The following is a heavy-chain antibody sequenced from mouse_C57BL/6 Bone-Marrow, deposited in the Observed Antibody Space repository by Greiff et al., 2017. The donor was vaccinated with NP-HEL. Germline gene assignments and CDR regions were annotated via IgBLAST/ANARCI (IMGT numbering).Heavy chain of an antibody. V-gene: IGHV1-69*01. CDR2: IDPSDSYT. J-gene: IGHJ2*01. D-gene: IGHD1-1*01. CDR3: ARESRITTGVAIDY. Sequence: QVQLQQPGAELVMPGASVKLSCKASGYTFTSYWMHWVKQRPGQGLEWIGEIDPSDSYTNYNQKFKGKSTLTVDKSSSTAYMQLSSLTSEESAVYYGARESRITTGVAIDYWGQGTTLTVSS. CDR1: GYTFTSYW.